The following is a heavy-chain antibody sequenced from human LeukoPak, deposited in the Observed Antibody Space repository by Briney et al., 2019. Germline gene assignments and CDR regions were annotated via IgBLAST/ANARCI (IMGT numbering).Heavy chain of an antibody. Sequence: SETLSLICTTSGAPISRFYWSWVRQPPGKGLEWIGNIYNGVPTFFNPSLKSRVTLSVDTSKTQFSLQLASVTAADTAVYYCVQTTGWPGFDYWGQGTLVTVSS. CDR3: VQTTGWPGFDY. V-gene: IGHV4-4*09. D-gene: IGHD6-19*01. CDR2: IYNGVPT. CDR1: GAPISRFY. J-gene: IGHJ4*02.